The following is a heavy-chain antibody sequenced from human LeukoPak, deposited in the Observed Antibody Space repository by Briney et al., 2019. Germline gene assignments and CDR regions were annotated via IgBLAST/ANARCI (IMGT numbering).Heavy chain of an antibody. CDR3: VITAGPPTDH. CDR2: ISRGGSPI. D-gene: IGHD1-14*01. CDR1: GLTFSDYY. V-gene: IGHV3-11*04. J-gene: IGHJ4*01. Sequence: GGSLRLSCTASGLTFSDYYMNWIRQAPGKGLEGLALISRGGSPIYYADSVKGRFPISRDNAKNSLYLQMNSLRVEDTAMYYCVITAGPPTDHWGQGALVTVSS.